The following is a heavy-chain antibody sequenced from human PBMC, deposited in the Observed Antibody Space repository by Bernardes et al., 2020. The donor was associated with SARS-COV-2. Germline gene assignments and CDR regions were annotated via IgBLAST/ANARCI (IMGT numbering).Heavy chain of an antibody. Sequence: ALLLSCSSSGFTFRSYWLHWVRQPPSEGLVWVSRINTDGTNTDYADSVNGRFTVTRDNAQHTAYLQVNSLRLDDTAGYYCATGRDYYNGDWGQGTMVTVSS. D-gene: IGHD2-8*01. J-gene: IGHJ3*01. CDR1: GFTFRSYW. V-gene: IGHV3-74*01. CDR3: ATGRDYYNGD. CDR2: INTDGTNT.